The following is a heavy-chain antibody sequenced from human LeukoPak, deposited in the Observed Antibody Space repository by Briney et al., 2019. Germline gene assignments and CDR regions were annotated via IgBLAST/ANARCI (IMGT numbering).Heavy chain of an antibody. Sequence: SETLSLTCTVSGGSISRYFWTWIRQPPGKGLEWIGQIYSLGSTKYNPSLESRVSISVDTSKSQISLKMTSVTAADTAVYYCARREMATKAFDIWGQGTMVTVSS. D-gene: IGHD5-24*01. CDR3: ARREMATKAFDI. V-gene: IGHV4-59*01. J-gene: IGHJ3*02. CDR2: IYSLGST. CDR1: GGSISRYF.